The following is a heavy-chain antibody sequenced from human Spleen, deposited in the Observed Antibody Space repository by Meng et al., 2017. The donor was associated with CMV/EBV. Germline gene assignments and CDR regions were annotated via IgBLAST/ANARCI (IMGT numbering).Heavy chain of an antibody. CDR3: ARDPCCGGDCYPPAGMDV. D-gene: IGHD2-21*01. J-gene: IGHJ6*02. CDR1: GASIGSSTDY. CDR2: IYYSGST. V-gene: IGHV4-39*07. Sequence: SETLSLTCTVSGASIGSSTDYWGWIRQPPGKGLEWIGSIYYSGSTYYNPSLKSRVTISVDTSKNQFSLKLSSVTAADTAVYYCARDPCCGGDCYPPAGMDVWGQGTTVTVSS.